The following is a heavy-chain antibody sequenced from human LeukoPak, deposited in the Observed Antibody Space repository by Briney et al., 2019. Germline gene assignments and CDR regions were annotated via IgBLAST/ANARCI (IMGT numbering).Heavy chain of an antibody. D-gene: IGHD5-12*01. Sequence: PGGSLRLSCAASGFTFSDYYMSWIRQAPGKGLEWVSYISSSGSTIYYADSVKGRFTISRDNAKNSLYLQMNSLRAEDTAVYYCARSRYSGYDDYYYNYYGMDVWGQGTTVTVSS. CDR3: ARSRYSGYDDYYYNYYGMDV. CDR2: ISSSGSTI. CDR1: GFTFSDYY. V-gene: IGHV3-11*01. J-gene: IGHJ6*02.